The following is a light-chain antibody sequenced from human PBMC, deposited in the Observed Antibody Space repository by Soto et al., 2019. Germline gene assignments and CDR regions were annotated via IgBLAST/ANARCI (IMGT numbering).Light chain of an antibody. Sequence: DIQMTQSPSSLSASVGDRVTITCRASRSISTYLNWFQQKPGKAPEVLIYATSSLQSGVPSRFSGSGSGTEYTLTISSLLPEDDATYYCQQTYSRHLSFGGGTKVEIK. CDR1: RSISTY. CDR2: ATS. CDR3: QQTYSRHLS. V-gene: IGKV1-39*01. J-gene: IGKJ4*01.